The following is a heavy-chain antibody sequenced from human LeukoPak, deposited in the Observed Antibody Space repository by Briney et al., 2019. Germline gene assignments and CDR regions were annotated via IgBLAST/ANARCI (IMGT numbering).Heavy chain of an antibody. V-gene: IGHV3-53*01. CDR1: GFTVSSND. J-gene: IGHJ4*02. CDR2: IYSGGST. Sequence: GGSLRLSCAASGFTVSSNDMSWVRQAPGKGLECISVIYSGGSTDYADSVKGRLTISRDNSKNTLYLQMNSLRAEDTAIYYCAKLAHGWYDFTYFDYWGQGTLVTVSS. D-gene: IGHD6-19*01. CDR3: AKLAHGWYDFTYFDY.